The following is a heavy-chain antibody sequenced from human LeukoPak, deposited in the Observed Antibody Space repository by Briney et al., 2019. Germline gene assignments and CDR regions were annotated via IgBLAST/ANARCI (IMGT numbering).Heavy chain of an antibody. CDR1: GFTFDDYA. CDR2: ISWNSGSI. J-gene: IGHJ4*02. D-gene: IGHD3-22*01. Sequence: GGSLRLSCAASGFTFDDYAMHWVRKAPGKGLEWVSGISWNSGSIGYADSVKGRFTISRDNAKNSLYLQMNSLRAEDTALYYCAKDIGYDSSGYSFDYWGQGTLVTVSS. V-gene: IGHV3-9*01. CDR3: AKDIGYDSSGYSFDY.